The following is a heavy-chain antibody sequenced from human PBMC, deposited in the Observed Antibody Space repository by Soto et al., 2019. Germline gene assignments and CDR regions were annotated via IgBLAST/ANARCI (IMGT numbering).Heavy chain of an antibody. Sequence: QVQLVQSGAEVKKPGSSVKVSCKASGGTFSTNSINWVRQAPGQGLEWMGGINPLFGITNYAQKVQGKVTINADESTSTVYMEVHSLSSDDTAVYYCARETGTTAFDYWGQGTLVTVSS. J-gene: IGHJ4*02. CDR3: ARETGTTAFDY. D-gene: IGHD1-1*01. CDR2: INPLFGIT. V-gene: IGHV1-69*01. CDR1: GGTFSTNS.